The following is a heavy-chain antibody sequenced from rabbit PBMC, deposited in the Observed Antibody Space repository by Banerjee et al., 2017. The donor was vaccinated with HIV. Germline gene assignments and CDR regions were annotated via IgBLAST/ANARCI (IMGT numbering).Heavy chain of an antibody. J-gene: IGHJ4*01. CDR1: GFTLSSYY. V-gene: IGHV1S43*01. CDR3: ARAYAGNGYYFNL. Sequence: QEQLEESGGDLVKPGASLTLTCTASGFTLSSYYMCWVRQAPGKGLELIACIYISSGRTRYASWLNGRFTISRSTSLNTVDLKMTSLTAADTATYFCARAYAGNGYYFNLWGPGTLVTVS. CDR2: IYISSGRT. D-gene: IGHD4-2*01.